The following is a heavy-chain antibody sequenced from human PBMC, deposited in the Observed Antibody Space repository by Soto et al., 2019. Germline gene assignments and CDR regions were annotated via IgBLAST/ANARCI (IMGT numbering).Heavy chain of an antibody. J-gene: IGHJ5*02. CDR3: ARVRGYCSGGSCYSQPYNWFDP. Sequence: QVQLVQSGAEVKKPGASVKVSCKASGYTFTSYGISWVRQAPGQGLEWMGWISAYNGNTNYAQNLQVRVTMTTDTSTSTAYMELRSLRSDDTAVYYCARVRGYCSGGSCYSQPYNWFDPWGQGTLVTVSS. CDR2: ISAYNGNT. CDR1: GYTFTSYG. D-gene: IGHD2-15*01. V-gene: IGHV1-18*01.